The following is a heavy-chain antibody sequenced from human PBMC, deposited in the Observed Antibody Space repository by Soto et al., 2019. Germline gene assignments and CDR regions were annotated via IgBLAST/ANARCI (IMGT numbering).Heavy chain of an antibody. D-gene: IGHD3-10*01. CDR1: ECPSRTYD. J-gene: IGHJ4*02. V-gene: IGHV3-23*01. CDR2: IRHGGHAT. Sequence: EVQMLESGGDLIQPGGSLRLSCAASECPSRTYDMSWVRQAPGKGLEWVSGIRHGGHATHYADSVRGRFTISKDESKNTLYLQMNSPRADDTAVYYCAKVTWSEERCWGRGTLVTVSS. CDR3: AKVTWSEERC.